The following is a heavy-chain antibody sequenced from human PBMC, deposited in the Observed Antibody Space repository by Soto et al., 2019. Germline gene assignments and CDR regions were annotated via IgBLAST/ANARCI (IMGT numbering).Heavy chain of an antibody. CDR2: INTYNGNT. D-gene: IGHD3-16*01. J-gene: IGHJ6*02. CDR1: GYTFTRYG. Sequence: QVQLVQSGAEVKNPGASVKVSCKASGYTFTRYGIGWARQAPGQGLEWMGWINTYNGNTNYAQNVQGRVILTTDTSTSTAYMELRSLRSNDTAIYYCAMVDVYVTPSPQDVWGQGTTVIVS. V-gene: IGHV1-18*01. CDR3: AMVDVYVTPSPQDV.